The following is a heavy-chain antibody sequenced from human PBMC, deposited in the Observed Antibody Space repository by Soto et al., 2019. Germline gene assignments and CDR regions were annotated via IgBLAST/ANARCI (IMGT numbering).Heavy chain of an antibody. CDR2: IYHSGST. V-gene: IGHV4-31*03. J-gene: IGHJ5*02. Sequence: QVQLQESGPGLVKPSQTLSLTCTVSGDSISRGGYYWNWIRQHPRKGLEWIGYIYHSGSTNYNPSLKSRVTISVDTSKNQVSLELSNVTAADTAVYYCARDGAGAYGLGWFDPWGQGILVTVSS. CDR1: GDSISRGGYY. CDR3: ARDGAGAYGLGWFDP. D-gene: IGHD2-21*01.